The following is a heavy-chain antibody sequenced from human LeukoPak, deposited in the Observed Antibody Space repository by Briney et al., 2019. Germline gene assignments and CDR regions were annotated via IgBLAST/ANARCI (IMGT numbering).Heavy chain of an antibody. Sequence: PGGSLRLSCAASGFTFSNYGIHWVRQAPGKGLEWVAAISYDGNNKYYADSVKGRFTNSRDNSKNTLFLQMNSLRAEDTAVYYCAKGVDYCSGGSCPADYWGPGTLVTVSS. J-gene: IGHJ4*02. V-gene: IGHV3-30*18. CDR3: AKGVDYCSGGSCPADY. CDR1: GFTFSNYG. D-gene: IGHD2-15*01. CDR2: ISYDGNNK.